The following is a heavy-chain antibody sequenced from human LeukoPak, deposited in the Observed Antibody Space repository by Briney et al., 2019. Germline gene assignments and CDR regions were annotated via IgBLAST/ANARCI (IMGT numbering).Heavy chain of an antibody. Sequence: SETLSLTCTVSGGSISSYYWSWIRQPPGKGLEWIGYIYYSGSAYYNPSLKSRVTISVDTSKNQFSLKLSSVTAADTAVYYCARGGYYYDSSGYSSWGQGTLVTVSS. D-gene: IGHD3-22*01. J-gene: IGHJ5*02. CDR3: ARGGYYYDSSGYSS. CDR2: IYYSGSA. V-gene: IGHV4-59*06. CDR1: GGSISSYY.